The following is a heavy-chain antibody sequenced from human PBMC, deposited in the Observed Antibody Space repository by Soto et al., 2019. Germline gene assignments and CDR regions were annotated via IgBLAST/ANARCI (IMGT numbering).Heavy chain of an antibody. CDR1: GFTFSTYG. CDR3: AKALGYCTSTTCSIDY. J-gene: IGHJ4*02. V-gene: IGHV3-30*18. CDR2: ISYDGSNK. Sequence: VQLVESGGGVVQPGRSLRLSCAASGFTFSTYGMHWVRQAPGKGLEWVAVISYDGSNKYYADSVKGRFTISRDSSRNTLYLQMNSLTAEDTAVYYCAKALGYCTSTTCSIDYWGQGTLVTVSS. D-gene: IGHD2-2*01.